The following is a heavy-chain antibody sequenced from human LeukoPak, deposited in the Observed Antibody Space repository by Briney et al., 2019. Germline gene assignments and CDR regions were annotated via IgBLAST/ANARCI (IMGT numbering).Heavy chain of an antibody. J-gene: IGHJ5*02. CDR3: ASDYGDYYP. CDR2: IYYSGST. V-gene: IGHV4-39*07. Sequence: SETLSLTCTVSGGSISSSSYYWGWLRQPPGKGLEWIGSIYYSGSTYYNPSLKSRVTISVDTSKNQFSLKLSSVTAADTAVYYCASDYGDYYPWGQGTLVTVSS. CDR1: GGSISSSSYY. D-gene: IGHD4-17*01.